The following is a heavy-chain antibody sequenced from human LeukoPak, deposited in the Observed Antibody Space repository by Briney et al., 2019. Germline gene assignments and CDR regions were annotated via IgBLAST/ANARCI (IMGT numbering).Heavy chain of an antibody. Sequence: GASVKVSCKASGYTFTSYDINWVRQATGQGLEWMGWMNPNSGNTGYAQKFQGRVTMTRNTSISTAYMELSSLRSEDTAVYYRAGGNGLRYFDWLPAGWGQGTLVTVSS. CDR2: MNPNSGNT. D-gene: IGHD3-9*01. CDR3: AGGNGLRYFDWLPAG. CDR1: GYTFTSYD. V-gene: IGHV1-8*01. J-gene: IGHJ4*02.